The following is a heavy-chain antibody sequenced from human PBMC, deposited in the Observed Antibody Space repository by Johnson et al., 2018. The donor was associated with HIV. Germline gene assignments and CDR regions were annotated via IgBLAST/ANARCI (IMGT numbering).Heavy chain of an antibody. Sequence: VQLVESGGGLIQPGGSLRLSCAVSGFTVSTKYMTWVRQAPGKGLEWVSVIYSGGSTYYTDSVKGRFTISRDNSKNTLYLQMNSLRAEDTAVYYCARDGMAATKANIWGQGTMVTVAS. J-gene: IGHJ3*02. CDR2: IYSGGST. CDR3: ARDGMAATKANI. D-gene: IGHD1-14*01. V-gene: IGHV3-53*01. CDR1: GFTVSTKY.